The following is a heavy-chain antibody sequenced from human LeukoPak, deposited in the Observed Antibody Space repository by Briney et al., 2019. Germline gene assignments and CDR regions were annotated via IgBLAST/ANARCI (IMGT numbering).Heavy chain of an antibody. V-gene: IGHV3-48*04. J-gene: IGHJ4*02. Sequence: PGGSLRLSCAASGFTFSSYSMNWVRQAPGKGLEWVSYISSGGSTTYYAGSVKGRFTVSRDNAKNSLYLQMNSLRAEDTAVYYCARDHMGYAYWGQGTLVTVSS. CDR1: GFTFSSYS. D-gene: IGHD2-15*01. CDR2: ISSGGSTT. CDR3: ARDHMGYAY.